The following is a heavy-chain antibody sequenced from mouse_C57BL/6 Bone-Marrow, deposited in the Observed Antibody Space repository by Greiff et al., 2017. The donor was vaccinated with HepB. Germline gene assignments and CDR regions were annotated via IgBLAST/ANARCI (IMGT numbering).Heavy chain of an antibody. CDR3: AREDPWDY. J-gene: IGHJ2*01. CDR1: GFTFSSYA. Sequence: EVHVVQSGGGLVKPGASLKLSCAASGFTFSSYAMSWVRQTPEQRLEWVATISDGGSYTYYPDNVKGRFTISRDKAKNNLYLQMSHLKSEDTAMYCCAREDPWDYWGQGTTLTVSS. CDR2: ISDGGSYT. V-gene: IGHV5-4*01.